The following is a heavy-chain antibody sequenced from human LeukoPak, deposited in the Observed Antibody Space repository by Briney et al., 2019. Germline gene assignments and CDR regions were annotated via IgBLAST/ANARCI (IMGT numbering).Heavy chain of an antibody. CDR3: ARHGTSSYYYYAMDV. Sequence: PSETLSLTCTVSGGSISNYYWSWIRQPPGKGLEWIGYIYSSGHTNYNPSLKNRDTISVDTSKNQFSLKLSSVTAADTAVYYCARHGTSSYYYYAMDVWGQGTTVTVSS. CDR2: IYSSGHT. J-gene: IGHJ6*02. D-gene: IGHD1-1*01. CDR1: GGSISNYY. V-gene: IGHV4-59*08.